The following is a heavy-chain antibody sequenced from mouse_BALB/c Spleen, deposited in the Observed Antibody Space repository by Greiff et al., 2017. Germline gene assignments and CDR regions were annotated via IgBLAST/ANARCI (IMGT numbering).Heavy chain of an antibody. Sequence: EVKLQESGPSLVKPSQTLSLTCSVTGDSITSGYWNWIRKFPGNKLEYMGYISYSGSTYYNPSLKSRISITRDTSKNQYYLQLNSVTTEDTATYYCARTRGFYFISNFDYWGQGTTRTVSS. D-gene: IGHD2-1*01. J-gene: IGHJ2*01. CDR1: GDSITSGY. CDR3: ARTRGFYFISNFDY. V-gene: IGHV3-8*02. CDR2: ISYSGST.